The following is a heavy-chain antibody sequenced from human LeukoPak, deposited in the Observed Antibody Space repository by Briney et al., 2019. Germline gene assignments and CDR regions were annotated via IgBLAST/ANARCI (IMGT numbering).Heavy chain of an antibody. Sequence: PGGSLRLSCTVSGFTFTSHGMHWVRQAPGKGLEWVAYIGHDGRDIYYADSVKGRFTISRDNSKNTLYLQMNSLRAEDTAVYYCAAFALNYDSSGYSDAFDIWGQGTMVTVSS. CDR1: GFTFTSHG. J-gene: IGHJ3*02. D-gene: IGHD3-22*01. CDR3: AAFALNYDSSGYSDAFDI. CDR2: IGHDGRDI. V-gene: IGHV3-30*02.